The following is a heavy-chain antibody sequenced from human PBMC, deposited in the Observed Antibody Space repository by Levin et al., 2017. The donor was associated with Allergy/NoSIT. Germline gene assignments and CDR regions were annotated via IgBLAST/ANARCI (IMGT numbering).Heavy chain of an antibody. V-gene: IGHV1-2*06. Sequence: GLEWMGRISPNSGGTNYAQKFQGRVTMTWDTSISTAYMELSRLTSDDTAMYYCARTYTVALWFFDYWGQGTLVTVSS. CDR2: ISPNSGGT. J-gene: IGHJ4*02. CDR3: ARTYTVALWFFDY. D-gene: IGHD2-21*01.